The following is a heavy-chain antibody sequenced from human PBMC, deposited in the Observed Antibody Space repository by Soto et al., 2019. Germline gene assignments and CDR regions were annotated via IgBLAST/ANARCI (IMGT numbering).Heavy chain of an antibody. V-gene: IGHV1-18*01. D-gene: IGHD6-19*01. CDR2: IVTYNGNT. CDR3: ARGPQHSAWRGRRFDA. CDR1: GYTFTNYG. Sequence: QVQLVQSGAEVKKPGASVKVSCQASGYTFTNYGMSWVRQAPGQGLEWVGWIVTYNGNTHSAQKLQGRVTLHTDTXAXXAYIELRRLTAEDPAVYDGARGPQHSAWRGRRFDAWGQGTLVTVSS. J-gene: IGHJ5*02.